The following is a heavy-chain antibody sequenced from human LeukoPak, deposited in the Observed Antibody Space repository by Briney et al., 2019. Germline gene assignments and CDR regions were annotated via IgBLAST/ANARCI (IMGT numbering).Heavy chain of an antibody. D-gene: IGHD3-22*01. J-gene: IGHJ4*02. CDR2: IYYSGST. CDR1: GVSTSSYY. V-gene: IGHV4-59*01. CDR3: ARGKYHYDSRPVAGWYFDY. Sequence: SETLSLTCTVSGVSTSSYYRSWIRQPPGKGLEWIGYIYYSGSTNYNPSLKSRVTISVDTSKNQFSLKLSSVTAADTAVYYCARGKYHYDSRPVAGWYFDYWGQGTLVTVSS.